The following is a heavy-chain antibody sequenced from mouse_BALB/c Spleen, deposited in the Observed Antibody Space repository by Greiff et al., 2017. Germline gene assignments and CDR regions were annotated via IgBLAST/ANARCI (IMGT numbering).Heavy chain of an antibody. V-gene: IGHV5-6-5*01. Sequence: EVHLVESGGGLVKPGGSLKLSCAASGFTFSSYAMSWVRQTPEKRLEWVASISSGGSTYYPDSVKGRFTISRDNARNILYLQMSSLRSEDTAMYYCARGAGADYWGQGTTLTVSS. CDR2: ISSGGST. CDR3: ARGAGADY. CDR1: GFTFSSYA. J-gene: IGHJ2*01. D-gene: IGHD4-1*01.